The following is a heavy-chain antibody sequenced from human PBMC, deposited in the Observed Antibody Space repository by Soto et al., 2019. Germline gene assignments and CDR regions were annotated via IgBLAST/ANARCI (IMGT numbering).Heavy chain of an antibody. CDR2: IIPILAIA. CDR3: ASWLIAAACKGGYVDY. J-gene: IGHJ4*02. V-gene: IGHV1-69*02. CDR1: GGTFSSYT. Sequence: QVQLVQSGAEVKKPGSSVKVSCKASGGTFSSYTISWVRQAPGQGLEWMGRIIPILAIANYAQKFQGRVTITADKATSTAYMELSSLRSEDTAVYYCASWLIAAACKGGYVDYWCQGTLVTVSS. D-gene: IGHD6-13*01.